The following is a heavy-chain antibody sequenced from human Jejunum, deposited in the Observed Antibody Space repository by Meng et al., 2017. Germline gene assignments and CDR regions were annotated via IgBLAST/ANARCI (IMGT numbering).Heavy chain of an antibody. CDR1: GGSSSGFY. J-gene: IGHJ4*02. CDR3: TRGTDRAKSGDY. D-gene: IGHD1-14*01. Sequence: QVHLPQWGAGLLKPSETLSLTCAVYGGSSSGFYLGWIRQPPGKGLEWIGEIHPSGSTDYNPSLKSRLTISLDTSKNQFSLSLNSATAADTGIYYCTRGTDRAKSGDYWGQGTLVTVSS. V-gene: IGHV4-34*01. CDR2: IHPSGST.